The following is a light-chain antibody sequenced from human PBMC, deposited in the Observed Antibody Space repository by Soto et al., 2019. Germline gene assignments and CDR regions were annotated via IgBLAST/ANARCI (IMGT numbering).Light chain of an antibody. CDR2: GAS. CDR1: QSVDSN. V-gene: IGKV3-15*01. CDR3: QQYHNWPTIT. Sequence: MTQSPSTLSVSPGERATLSCRASQSVDSNLAWYQQKPGQAPRLLIYGASTRANGIPARFSGSGSGTELTLTISSLQSQDFAVYYCQQYHNWPTITFGQGTRLEIK. J-gene: IGKJ5*01.